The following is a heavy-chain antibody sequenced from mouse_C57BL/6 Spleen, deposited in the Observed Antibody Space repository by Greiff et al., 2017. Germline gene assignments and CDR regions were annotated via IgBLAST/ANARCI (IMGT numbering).Heavy chain of an antibody. CDR1: GYTFPSYD. CDR3: AEGSTQEFAY. V-gene: IGHV1-85*01. J-gene: IGHJ3*01. Sequence: QVQLKQSGPELVKPGASVKLSCKASGYTFPSYDINWVKQRPGQGLEWIGWIYPRDGSTKYNEKFKGKATLTVGTSASTAYMELHSLTSEASAVYFCAEGSTQEFAYWGQGTLVTVSA. CDR2: IYPRDGST.